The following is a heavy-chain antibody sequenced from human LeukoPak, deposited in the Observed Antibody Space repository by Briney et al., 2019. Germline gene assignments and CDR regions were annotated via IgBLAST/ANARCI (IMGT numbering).Heavy chain of an antibody. CDR3: TTRRPDAFDI. J-gene: IGHJ3*02. CDR2: IRSKANSYAT. Sequence: GGSLRLSCAASGFTFNNYGMHWVRQASGKGLEWVGRIRSKANSYATAYAASVKGRFTISRDDSKNTAYLQMNSLKTEDTAVYYCTTRRPDAFDIWGQGTMVTVSS. CDR1: GFTFNNYG. V-gene: IGHV3-73*01.